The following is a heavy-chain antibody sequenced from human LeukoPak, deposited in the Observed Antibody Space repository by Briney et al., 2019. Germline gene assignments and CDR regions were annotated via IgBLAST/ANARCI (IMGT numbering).Heavy chain of an antibody. V-gene: IGHV4-34*01. CDR1: GGSFSGYY. CDR2: INHSGST. J-gene: IGHJ4*02. Sequence: PSETLSLTCAVYGGSFSGYYWSWIRQPPGKGLERIGEINHSGSTNYNPSLKSRVTISVDTSKNQFSLTLSSVTAADTAVYYCARGYSSSWFANYLDYWGQETLVTVSS. CDR3: ARGYSSSWFANYLDY. D-gene: IGHD6-13*01.